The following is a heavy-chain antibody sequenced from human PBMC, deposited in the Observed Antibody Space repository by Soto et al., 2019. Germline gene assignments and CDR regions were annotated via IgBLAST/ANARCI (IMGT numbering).Heavy chain of an antibody. J-gene: IGHJ4*02. V-gene: IGHV4-30-4*01. CDR1: GGSISSGDHY. CDR2: IYYSGST. D-gene: IGHD3-22*01. Sequence: QVQLQESGPGLVQPSQTLSLTCTVSGGSISSGDHYWSWIRQPPGKGLEWIGYIYYSGSTYYNTSLKSRVTLSVDTSKNQFSLKLSSVTAADTAVYYCARSKSPYYDSSGYYDYFDYWGQGTLVTVSS. CDR3: ARSKSPYYDSSGYYDYFDY.